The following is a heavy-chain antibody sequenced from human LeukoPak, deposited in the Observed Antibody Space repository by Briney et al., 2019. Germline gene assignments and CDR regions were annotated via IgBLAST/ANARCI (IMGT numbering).Heavy chain of an antibody. CDR1: GFTFSSYG. CDR3: ARDRGPRTGFMVREAYDY. J-gene: IGHJ4*02. CDR2: IWYDGSNK. V-gene: IGHV3-33*01. D-gene: IGHD3-10*01. Sequence: GGSLRLSCAASGFTFSSYGMHWVRQAPGKGLEWVAVIWYDGSNKYYADSVKGRFTISRDNSKNTLYLQMNSLRAEDTAVYYCARDRGPRTGFMVREAYDYWGQGTLFTVSS.